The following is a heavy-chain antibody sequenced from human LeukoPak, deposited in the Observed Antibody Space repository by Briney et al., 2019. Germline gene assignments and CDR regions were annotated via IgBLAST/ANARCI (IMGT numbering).Heavy chain of an antibody. J-gene: IGHJ4*02. V-gene: IGHV3-30*02. D-gene: IGHD6-19*01. CDR3: AKDQSPLPGIAVASLFDY. CDR2: IRYDGSNK. Sequence: GGSLRLSCAASGFTFSSYGMHWVRQAPGKGLEWVAFIRYDGSNKYYADSVKGRFTISRDNSKNTLYLQMNSLRAEDTAVYYCAKDQSPLPGIAVASLFDYWGQGTLVTVSS. CDR1: GFTFSSYG.